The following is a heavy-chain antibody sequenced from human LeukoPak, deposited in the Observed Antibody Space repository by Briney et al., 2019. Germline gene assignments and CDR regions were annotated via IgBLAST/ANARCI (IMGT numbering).Heavy chain of an antibody. D-gene: IGHD6-13*01. J-gene: IGHJ5*02. CDR2: INHSGST. V-gene: IGHV4-34*01. CDR1: GGSFSGDY. Sequence: SETRSLTCAVYGGSFSGDYWSWIRQPPGKGLEWIGEINHSGSTNYNPSLKSRVTISVDTSKNQFSLKLSSVTAADTAVYYCARGRSSSWYPDWFDPWGQGTLVTVSS. CDR3: ARGRSSSWYPDWFDP.